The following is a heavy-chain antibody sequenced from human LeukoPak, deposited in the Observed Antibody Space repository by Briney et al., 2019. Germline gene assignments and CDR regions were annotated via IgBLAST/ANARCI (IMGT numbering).Heavy chain of an antibody. Sequence: TGGSLRLSCAASGFTFSSYSMNWVRQAPGKGLEWVSYISSSSSTIYYADSVKGRFTISRDNAKNSLYLQMNSLRAEDTAVYYCARGSSGWYGTQFDYWGQGTLVTVSS. CDR3: ARGSSGWYGTQFDY. D-gene: IGHD6-19*01. CDR1: GFTFSSYS. J-gene: IGHJ4*02. V-gene: IGHV3-48*04. CDR2: ISSSSSTI.